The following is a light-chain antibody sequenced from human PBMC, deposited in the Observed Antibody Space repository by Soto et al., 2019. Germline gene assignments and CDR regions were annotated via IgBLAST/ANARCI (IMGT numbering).Light chain of an antibody. CDR2: EVS. V-gene: IGLV2-14*01. Sequence: QSVLTQPASVSGSPGQSIPISCTGTSSDVGGYNSVSWYQQHPGKAPKLTIYEVSSRSSGVSNRFSGSKSGNTASLTISGLQAEDEADYYCSSYTSSSTLVFGTGTKVTVL. J-gene: IGLJ1*01. CDR3: SSYTSSSTLV. CDR1: SSDVGGYNS.